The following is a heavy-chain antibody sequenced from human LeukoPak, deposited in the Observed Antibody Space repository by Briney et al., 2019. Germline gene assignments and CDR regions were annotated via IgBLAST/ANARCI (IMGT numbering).Heavy chain of an antibody. J-gene: IGHJ4*02. CDR2: ISGSGWTI. V-gene: IGHV3-48*03. D-gene: IGHD3-10*01. Sequence: HPGGSLRLSCAASGFTFSSYEMNWVRQAPGKGLEWVSYISGSGWTINYADSVKGRFTVSRDNAKNSLSLQMNSLRAEDTAVYYCARVITRTLDYWGQGTLVTVSS. CDR1: GFTFSSYE. CDR3: ARVITRTLDY.